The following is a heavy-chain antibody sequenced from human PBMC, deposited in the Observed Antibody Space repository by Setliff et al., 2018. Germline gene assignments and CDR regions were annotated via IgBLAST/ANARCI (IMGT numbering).Heavy chain of an antibody. D-gene: IGHD3-9*01. Sequence: LRLSCAASGFIFTKYAMSWVRLAPGKGLEWVSSITSSSTYISYADSLRGRFTISRDNAKNSLYLQMNSLRVEDTAVYYCAKDSQSYYNFLTGSYMDVWGKGTTVTVSS. J-gene: IGHJ6*03. CDR3: AKDSQSYYNFLTGSYMDV. V-gene: IGHV3-21*01. CDR2: ITSSSTYI. CDR1: GFIFTKYA.